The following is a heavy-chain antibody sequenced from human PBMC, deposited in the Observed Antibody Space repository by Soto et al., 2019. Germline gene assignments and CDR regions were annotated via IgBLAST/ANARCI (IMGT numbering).Heavy chain of an antibody. CDR3: AKGDVFDP. CDR2: ISYDGSNK. J-gene: IGHJ5*02. CDR1: GFTFSSYG. V-gene: IGHV3-30*18. Sequence: GSLRLACSASGFTFSSYGMHWVRQAPGKGLEWVAVISYDGSNKYYADSVKGRFTISRDNSKNTLYLQMNSLRAEDTAVYYCAKGDVFDPWGQGTLVTVSS.